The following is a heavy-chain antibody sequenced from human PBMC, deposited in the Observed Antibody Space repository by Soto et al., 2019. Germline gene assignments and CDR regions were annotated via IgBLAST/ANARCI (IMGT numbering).Heavy chain of an antibody. V-gene: IGHV4-59*01. CDR2: IYYSGST. CDR1: GGPISSYY. J-gene: IGHJ6*02. Sequence: PSETLSLTCTVSGGPISSYYWSWIRQPPGKGLEWIGYIYYSGSTNYNPSLKSRVTISVDTSKNQFSLKLSSVTAADTAVYYCARVMITFGEDLPNYGMDVWGQGTTVTVSS. D-gene: IGHD3-16*01. CDR3: ARVMITFGEDLPNYGMDV.